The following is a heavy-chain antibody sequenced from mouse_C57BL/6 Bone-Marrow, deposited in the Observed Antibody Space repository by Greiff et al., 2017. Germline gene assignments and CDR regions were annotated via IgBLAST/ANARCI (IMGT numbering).Heavy chain of an antibody. D-gene: IGHD2-3*01. CDR3: ARRGYYAENY. J-gene: IGHJ2*01. CDR2: IDPSDSYT. CDR1: GYTFTSYW. Sequence: QVHVKQPGAELVRPGTSVKLSCKASGYTFTSYWMHWVKQRPGQGLEWIGVIDPSDSYTNYNQKFKGKATLTVDTSSSTAYMQLSSLTSEDSAVYYCARRGYYAENYWGQGTTLTVSS. V-gene: IGHV1-59*01.